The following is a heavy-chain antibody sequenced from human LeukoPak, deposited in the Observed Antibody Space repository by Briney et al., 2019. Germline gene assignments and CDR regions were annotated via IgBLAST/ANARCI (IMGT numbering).Heavy chain of an antibody. Sequence: ASVKVSCKASGYTFTGNYVHWVRQAPGQRLEWVGWINPNTGGTNYAQRFQGRVAMTRDTSINTAYMELSRLTSDDTAVYYCARLDRYSSGFYYWGQGTLVTVS. CDR1: GYTFTGNY. V-gene: IGHV1-2*02. CDR2: INPNTGGT. CDR3: ARLDRYSSGFYY. J-gene: IGHJ4*02. D-gene: IGHD6-6*01.